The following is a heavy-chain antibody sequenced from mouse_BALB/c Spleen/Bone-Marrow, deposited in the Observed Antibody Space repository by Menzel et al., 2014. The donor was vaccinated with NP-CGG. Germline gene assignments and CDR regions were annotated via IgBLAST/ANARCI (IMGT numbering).Heavy chain of an antibody. V-gene: IGHV14-3*02. Sequence: VQLQQPGAELVKPGASVKLSCTASGFNIKDTYIHWVKRRPEQGLEWIGRIDPANGNTKYGPKFQGRATVTTDTSSNTASLQLSNLTSEDTAVYYCARSGDGPFAYWGQGTLVTVSA. CDR2: IDPANGNT. CDR3: ARSGDGPFAY. D-gene: IGHD2-3*01. J-gene: IGHJ3*01. CDR1: GFNIKDTY.